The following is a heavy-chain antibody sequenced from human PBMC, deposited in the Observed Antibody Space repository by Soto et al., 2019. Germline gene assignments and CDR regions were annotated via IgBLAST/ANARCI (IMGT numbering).Heavy chain of an antibody. CDR2: ISGSGGST. CDR1: GFTFSSYA. D-gene: IGHD3-3*01. V-gene: IGHV3-23*01. CDR3: AKLYPDFWSGYASDYYYMDV. J-gene: IGHJ6*03. Sequence: PGGSLRLSCAASGFTFSSYAMSWVRQAPGKGLEWVSAISGSGGSTYYADSVKGRFTISRDNSKNTLYLQMNSLRAEDTAVYYCAKLYPDFWSGYASDYYYMDVWGKGTTVTVSS.